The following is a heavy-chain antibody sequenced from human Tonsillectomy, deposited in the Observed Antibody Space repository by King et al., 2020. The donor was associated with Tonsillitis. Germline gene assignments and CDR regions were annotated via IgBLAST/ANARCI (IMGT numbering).Heavy chain of an antibody. V-gene: IGHV4-34*01. D-gene: IGHD3-22*01. CDR3: ARGWYDSSGYDLDY. CDR2: INHSGST. Sequence: VQLQQWGAGLLKPSETLSLTCAVYGGSFSGYYWTWIRQPPGKGREWIGEINHSGSTNYNPSLKSRVTISVDTSKNQFSLKLSSVTAADTAVYYCARGWYDSSGYDLDYWGQGTLVTVSS. CDR1: GGSFSGYY. J-gene: IGHJ4*02.